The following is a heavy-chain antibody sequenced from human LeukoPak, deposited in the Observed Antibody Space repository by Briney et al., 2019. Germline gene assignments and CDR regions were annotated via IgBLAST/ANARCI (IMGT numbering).Heavy chain of an antibody. CDR2: IYYSGNT. Sequence: PSETLSLTCTVSGGSISISDDSISTYYWDWIRQPPGKGLEWIGYIYYSGNTNYNPSLKSRVTISVDTSKNQFSLKLNSMTAADTGVYYCARDGFGSGWRIRHFDYWGQGLLVTVSS. D-gene: IGHD6-19*01. J-gene: IGHJ4*02. V-gene: IGHV4-61*01. CDR1: GGSISISDDSISTYY. CDR3: ARDGFGSGWRIRHFDY.